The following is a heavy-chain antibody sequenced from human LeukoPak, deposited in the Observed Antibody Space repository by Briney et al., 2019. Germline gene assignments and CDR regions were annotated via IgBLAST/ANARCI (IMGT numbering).Heavy chain of an antibody. Sequence: SETLSLTCTVSGGSISSSSYYWGWIRQPPGKGLEWIGSIYYSGSTYYNPSLKSRVTISVDTSKNQFSLKLSSVTAADTAVYYCARRWSCSRTSCLNWFDPWGRGTLVAVSS. V-gene: IGHV4-39*01. D-gene: IGHD2-2*01. CDR1: GGSISSSSYY. CDR3: ARRWSCSRTSCLNWFDP. J-gene: IGHJ5*02. CDR2: IYYSGST.